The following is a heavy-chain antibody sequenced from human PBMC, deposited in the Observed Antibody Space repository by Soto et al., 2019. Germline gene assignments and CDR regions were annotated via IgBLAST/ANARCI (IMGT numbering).Heavy chain of an antibody. J-gene: IGHJ5*01. CDR2: IYPGDSDT. CDR3: ARHGGYIGLDNWFDS. CDR1: GFTFISTW. Sequence: GESLKISCETSGFTFISTWIGWVRQMPGKGLESMGVIYPGDSDTRYNPSFQGHVAISADKSISTTYLQWSALTASDTAIYYCARHGGYIGLDNWFDSWGQGTQVTVSS. D-gene: IGHD2-15*01. V-gene: IGHV5-51*01.